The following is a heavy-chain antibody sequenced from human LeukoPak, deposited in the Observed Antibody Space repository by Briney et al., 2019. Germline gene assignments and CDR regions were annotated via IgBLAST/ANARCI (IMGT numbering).Heavy chain of an antibody. V-gene: IGHV3-48*03. CDR3: ARLGSYYDSRGAFDI. CDR1: GFTFSSYE. D-gene: IGHD3-22*01. Sequence: GGSLRHSCAASGFTFSSYEMNWVRQVPGEGLDWVSYISSSGSTIYYADSVKGRFTISRDNAKNSLYLQMNSLRAEDTAVYYCARLGSYYDSRGAFDIWGQGTMVPVSS. J-gene: IGHJ3*02. CDR2: ISSSGSTI.